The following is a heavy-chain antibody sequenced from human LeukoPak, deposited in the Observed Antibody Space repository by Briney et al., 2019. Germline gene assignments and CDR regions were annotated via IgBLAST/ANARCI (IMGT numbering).Heavy chain of an antibody. CDR2: INHSGST. CDR1: GGSFSGYY. Sequence: SSETLSLTCAVYGGSFSGYYWSWIRQPPGKGLEWIGEINHSGSTNYNPSLKSRVTISVDTSKNQFSLKLSSVTAADTAVYYCARDSGSYSSSYRFDSWGQGTLVTVSS. J-gene: IGHJ4*02. CDR3: ARDSGSYSSSYRFDS. V-gene: IGHV4-34*01. D-gene: IGHD6-6*01.